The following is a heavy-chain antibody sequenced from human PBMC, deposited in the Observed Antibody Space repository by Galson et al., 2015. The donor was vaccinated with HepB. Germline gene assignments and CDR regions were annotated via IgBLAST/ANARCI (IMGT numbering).Heavy chain of an antibody. CDR2: INAGNGNT. CDR3: AREPIRGNWFDP. J-gene: IGHJ5*02. CDR1: GYTFTSYA. Sequence: SVKVSCKASGYTFTSYAMHWVRQAPGQRLEWMGWINAGNGNTKYSQKFQGRVTITRDTSASTAYMELSSLRSEDTAVYYCAREPIRGNWFDPWGQGTLVTVSS. V-gene: IGHV1-3*01. D-gene: IGHD3-10*01.